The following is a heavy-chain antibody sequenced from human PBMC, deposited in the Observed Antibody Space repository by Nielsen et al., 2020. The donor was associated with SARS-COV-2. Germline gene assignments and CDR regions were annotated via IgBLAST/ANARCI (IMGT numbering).Heavy chain of an antibody. CDR3: VKGWVGTAGY. J-gene: IGHJ4*02. Sequence: GESLKISCAASGFSFSSYAITWVRQAPGKGLEWVSAITGSGGDTYYADSVKGRFTISRDNSRNTLYLQMSSLRAEDTAVYYCVKGWVGTAGYWGQGTLVTVSS. CDR1: GFSFSSYA. CDR2: ITGSGGDT. D-gene: IGHD1-1*01. V-gene: IGHV3-23*01.